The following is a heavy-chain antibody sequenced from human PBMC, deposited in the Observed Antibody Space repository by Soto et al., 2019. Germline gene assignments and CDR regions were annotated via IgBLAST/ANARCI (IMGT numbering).Heavy chain of an antibody. D-gene: IGHD4-17*01. CDR1: GYTFSGSA. CDR3: ARPFGDYGDYAWSLRY. CDR2: ISAYNGNT. Sequence: QVQLVQSGAEMKKPGASVKVSCKASGYTFSGSAMGWVRQAPGQGLEWMGWISAYNGNTDYAQKFQGRVTMTTDTSTSTAYMELRSLTSDDTAVYYCARPFGDYGDYAWSLRYWGQGTLVTVSS. J-gene: IGHJ4*02. V-gene: IGHV1-18*01.